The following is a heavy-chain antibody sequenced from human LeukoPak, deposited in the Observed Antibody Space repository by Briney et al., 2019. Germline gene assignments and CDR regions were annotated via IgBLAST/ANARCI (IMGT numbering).Heavy chain of an antibody. D-gene: IGHD3-10*01. CDR2: IYYSGST. CDR3: ARRVLLWFGESHFDY. CDR1: GITFSSYA. J-gene: IGHJ4*02. Sequence: GSLRLSCAASGITFSSYAITWIRQPPGKGLEWIGSIYYSGSTYYNPSLKSRVTISVDTSKNQFSLKLSSVTAADTAVYYCARRVLLWFGESHFDYWGQGTLVTVSS. V-gene: IGHV4-39*07.